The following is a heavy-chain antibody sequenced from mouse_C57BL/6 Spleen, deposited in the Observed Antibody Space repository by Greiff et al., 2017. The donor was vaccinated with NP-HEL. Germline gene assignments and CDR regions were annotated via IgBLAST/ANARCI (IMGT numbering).Heavy chain of an antibody. Sequence: QVQLQQPGAELVKPGASVKVSCKASGYTFTSYWMHWVKQRPGQGLEWIGRIHPSDSDTNYNQKFKGKATLTVDKSSSTAYMQLSSLTSEDSAVYYCAMESRRAQADYYAMDYWGQGTSVTVSS. CDR3: AMESRRAQADYYAMDY. V-gene: IGHV1-74*01. CDR1: GYTFTSYW. D-gene: IGHD3-2*02. J-gene: IGHJ4*01. CDR2: IHPSDSDT.